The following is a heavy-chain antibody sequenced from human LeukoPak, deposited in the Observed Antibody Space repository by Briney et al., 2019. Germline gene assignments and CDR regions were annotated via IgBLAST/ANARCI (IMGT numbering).Heavy chain of an antibody. Sequence: ASVTVSCKASGYTFTSYGISWVRQAPGQGREWMGWISAYNGNTNYAQKLQGRVTMTTDTSTSTAYTELRSLRSDDTAVYYCARSIRTITYYYYYGMDVWGQGTTVTVSS. CDR1: GYTFTSYG. CDR3: ARSIRTITYYYYYGMDV. V-gene: IGHV1-18*01. J-gene: IGHJ6*02. D-gene: IGHD5-12*01. CDR2: ISAYNGNT.